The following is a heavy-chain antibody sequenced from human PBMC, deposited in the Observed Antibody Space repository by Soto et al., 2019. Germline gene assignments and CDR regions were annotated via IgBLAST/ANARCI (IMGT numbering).Heavy chain of an antibody. J-gene: IGHJ6*02. CDR2: IRSKAYGGTT. CDR1: GFTFGDYA. D-gene: IGHD6-13*01. V-gene: IGHV3-49*03. CDR3: TRVAEWGIAAAAPNYYYYYGMDV. Sequence: GGSLRLSCTASGFTFGDYAMSWFRQAPGKGLEWVGFIRSKAYGGTTEYAASVKGRFTISRDDSKSIAYLQMNSLKTEDTAVYYCTRVAEWGIAAAAPNYYYYYGMDVWGQGTTVTVSS.